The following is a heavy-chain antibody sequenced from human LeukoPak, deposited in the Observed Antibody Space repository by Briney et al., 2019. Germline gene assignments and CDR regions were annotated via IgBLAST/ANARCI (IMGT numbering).Heavy chain of an antibody. CDR2: INWNGGYT. CDR1: GFTFNDYG. Sequence: RTGGSLRLSCAASGFTFNDYGMSWVRQGPGKGLEWVSGINWNGGYTAYADSVKGRFTISRDNAKNSLYLQMNSLTAGDTALYYCARNYYDSSVASDYWGKGTLVTVSS. J-gene: IGHJ4*02. D-gene: IGHD3-22*01. CDR3: ARNYYDSSVASDY. V-gene: IGHV3-20*04.